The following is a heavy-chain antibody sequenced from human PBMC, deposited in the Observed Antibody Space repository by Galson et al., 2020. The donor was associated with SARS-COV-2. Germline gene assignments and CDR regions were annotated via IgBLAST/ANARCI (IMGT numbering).Heavy chain of an antibody. CDR1: GGSISSYY. J-gene: IGHJ6*03. V-gene: IGHV4-59*01. CDR3: ARDGQQLVGIYYYYYMDV. Sequence: SETLSLTCTVSGGSISSYYWSWIRQPPGKGLELIGYIYYSGSTNYNPSLKSRVTISVDTSKNQFSLKLSSVTAADTAVYYCARDGQQLVGIYYYYYMDVWGKGTTVTVSS. D-gene: IGHD6-13*01. CDR2: IYYSGST.